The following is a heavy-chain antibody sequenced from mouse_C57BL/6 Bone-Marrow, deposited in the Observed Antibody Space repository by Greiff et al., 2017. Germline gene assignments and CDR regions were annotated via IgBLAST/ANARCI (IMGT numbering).Heavy chain of an antibody. V-gene: IGHV5-6*01. CDR1: GFTFSSYG. CDR3: ARPIYYYGYFDY. Sequence: EVKLVESGGDLVKPGGSLKLSCAASGFTFSSYGMSWVRQTPDKRLEWVATISSGGSYTYYPDSVKGRFTISRDNAKNTLYLQMSSLKSEDTAMYYCARPIYYYGYFDYWGQGTTLTVSS. CDR2: ISSGGSYT. D-gene: IGHD1-1*01. J-gene: IGHJ2*01.